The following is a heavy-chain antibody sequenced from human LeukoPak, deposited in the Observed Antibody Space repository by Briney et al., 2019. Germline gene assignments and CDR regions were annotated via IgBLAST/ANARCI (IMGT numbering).Heavy chain of an antibody. CDR2: ISGSGGST. Sequence: GSLRLSCAASGFTFSSYAMSWVRQAPGKGLEWVSAISGSGGSTYYADSVKGRFTISRDNSNNTLYQQMNSLRAEDTAVYYCAGRSGMATIKDYWGQGTLVTVSS. CDR1: GFTFSSYA. D-gene: IGHD5-24*01. V-gene: IGHV3-23*01. J-gene: IGHJ4*02. CDR3: AGRSGMATIKDY.